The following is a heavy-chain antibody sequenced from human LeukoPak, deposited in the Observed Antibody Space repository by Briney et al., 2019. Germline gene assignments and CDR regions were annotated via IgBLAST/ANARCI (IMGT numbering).Heavy chain of an antibody. V-gene: IGHV4-59*01. CDR3: ARIGGDYPLDAFDI. J-gene: IGHJ3*02. D-gene: IGHD4-17*01. CDR1: GGSISSYY. Sequence: SETLSLTCTVSGGSISSYYWSWIRQPPGKGLEWIGYIYYSGSTNYNPSLKSRVTISVDTSKNQFSLKLSSVTAADTAVYYCARIGGDYPLDAFDIWGQGTMVTVSS. CDR2: IYYSGST.